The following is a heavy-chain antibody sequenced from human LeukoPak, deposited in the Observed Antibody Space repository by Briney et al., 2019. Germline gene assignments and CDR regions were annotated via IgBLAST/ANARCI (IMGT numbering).Heavy chain of an antibody. CDR1: GFILSNFW. J-gene: IGHJ4*02. CDR3: VRDVDI. CDR2: INRDGSEK. V-gene: IGHV3-7*01. D-gene: IGHD5-24*01. Sequence: GGSLRLSCAGSGFILSNFWMGWARQGPGKGLQWGPSINRDGSEKHPVDSVKGRFTISRDNAKNSVYLQMNGLTVEDTAVYYCVRDVDIWGQGTLVTVSS.